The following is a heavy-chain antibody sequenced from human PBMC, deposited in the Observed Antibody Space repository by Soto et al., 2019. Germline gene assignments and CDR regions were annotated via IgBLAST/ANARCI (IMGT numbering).Heavy chain of an antibody. D-gene: IGHD2-2*01. V-gene: IGHV3-7*03. Sequence: EVQLVESGGGLVQPGGSLRLSCAASGFTFSSYWMSWVRQAPGKGLEWVANIKQDGSEKYYVDSVKGRFTISRDNAKNSLYLQMNSLRAEDTAVYYCARESRDEVEADAFDIWGQGTMVTVSS. CDR1: GFTFSSYW. J-gene: IGHJ3*02. CDR3: ARESRDEVEADAFDI. CDR2: IKQDGSEK.